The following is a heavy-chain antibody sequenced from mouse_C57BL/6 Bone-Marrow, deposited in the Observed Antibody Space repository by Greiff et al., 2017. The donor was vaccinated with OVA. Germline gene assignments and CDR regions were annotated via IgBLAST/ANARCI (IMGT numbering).Heavy chain of an antibody. CDR1: GFTFSSYA. Sequence: EVKLMESGGDLVKPGGSLKLSCAASGFTFSSYAMSWVRQTPEKRLEWVATISDGGSYTYYPDNVKGRFTISRDNAKNNLYLQMSHLKSEDTAMYYCARYAGDAMDYWGQGTSVTVSS. CDR3: ARYAGDAMDY. J-gene: IGHJ4*01. V-gene: IGHV5-4*03. D-gene: IGHD2-10*02. CDR2: ISDGGSYT.